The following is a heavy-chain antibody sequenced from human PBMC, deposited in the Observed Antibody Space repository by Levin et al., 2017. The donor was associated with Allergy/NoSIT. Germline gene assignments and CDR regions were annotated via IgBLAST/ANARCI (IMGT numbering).Heavy chain of an antibody. CDR3: ARQPLAVAGSYFDY. D-gene: IGHD6-19*01. Sequence: GWSLRLSCAASGFIVSSNYMSWVRQAPGKGLEWVSVIYSGGSTYYADSVKGRFTISRDNSKNTLYVQMNSLRVEDTAVYYCARQPLAVAGSYFDYWGQGTLVTVSS. CDR2: IYSGGST. J-gene: IGHJ4*02. V-gene: IGHV3-66*04. CDR1: GFIVSSNY.